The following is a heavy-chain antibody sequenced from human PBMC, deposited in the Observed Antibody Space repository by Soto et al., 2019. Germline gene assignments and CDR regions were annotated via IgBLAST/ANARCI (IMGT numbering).Heavy chain of an antibody. CDR1: GGSISSGGYY. D-gene: IGHD3-22*01. J-gene: IGHJ4*02. Sequence: QVQLQESGPGLVKPSQTLSLTCTVSGGSISSGGYYWSWIRQHPGKGLEWIGYIYYRGSTYYNPSLKSRVTISVDTSKHQFSLKLSSVTAADTAVYYCARNADYYDSSGYYYPGLFDYWGQGTLVTVSS. CDR2: IYYRGST. V-gene: IGHV4-31*03. CDR3: ARNADYYDSSGYYYPGLFDY.